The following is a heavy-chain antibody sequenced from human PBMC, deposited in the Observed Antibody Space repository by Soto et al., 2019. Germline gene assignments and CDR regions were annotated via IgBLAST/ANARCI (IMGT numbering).Heavy chain of an antibody. D-gene: IGHD6-6*01. V-gene: IGHV4-39*01. CDR1: VGSISSSNYY. CDR3: ARQESSSWPQYYYYYMDV. J-gene: IGHJ6*03. Sequence: SETLSLTCTVSVGSISSSNYYWGWIRQPPGKGLEWIGSIYYSGSTYYNPSLKSRVTMSVDTSKNQFSLKLSSVTAADTAVYYCARQESSSWPQYYYYYMDVWGKGTTVTVSS. CDR2: IYYSGST.